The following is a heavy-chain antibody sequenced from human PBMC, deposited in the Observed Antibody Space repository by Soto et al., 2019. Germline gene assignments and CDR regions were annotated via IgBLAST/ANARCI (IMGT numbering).Heavy chain of an antibody. J-gene: IGHJ6*02. D-gene: IGHD5-18*01. CDR1: GYTFTTYY. V-gene: IGHV1-46*01. CDR3: ARRAYNYANMDV. CDR2: INPSGGST. Sequence: QVQLVQSGAEVKKPGASVKVSCETSGYTFTTYYMHWVRRAPGQGLEWMGMINPSGGSTSYAQKCQGRVTMTRDTSTRTIYMELSRLRRDDPAIYYCARRAYNYANMDVWGQGTTVTVSS.